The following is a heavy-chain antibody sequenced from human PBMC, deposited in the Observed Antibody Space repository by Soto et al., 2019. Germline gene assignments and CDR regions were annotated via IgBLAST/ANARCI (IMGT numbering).Heavy chain of an antibody. CDR3: AKECTVVTPGLDY. J-gene: IGHJ4*02. Sequence: GGSLRPSCAASGFTFSSYGMHWVRQAPGKGLEWVAVISYDGSNKYYADSVKGRFTISRDNSKNTLYLQMNSLRAEDTAVYYCAKECTVVTPGLDYWGQGTLVTVSS. CDR1: GFTFSSYG. V-gene: IGHV3-30*18. CDR2: ISYDGSNK. D-gene: IGHD2-21*02.